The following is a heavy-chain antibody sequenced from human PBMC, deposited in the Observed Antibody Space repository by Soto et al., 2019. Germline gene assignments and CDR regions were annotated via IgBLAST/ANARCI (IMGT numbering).Heavy chain of an antibody. CDR1: GYTLTELS. CDR2: FDPEDGET. D-gene: IGHD3-22*01. CDR3: ATTSHYYDSSGSIDY. J-gene: IGHJ4*02. Sequence: ASGKISCKVSGYTLTELSMQWVRQAPRKGLEWMGGFDPEDGETIYAQKFQGRVTMTEDTSTDTAYMELSSLRSEDTAVYSCATTSHYYDSSGSIDYWGQGTLVTVSS. V-gene: IGHV1-24*01.